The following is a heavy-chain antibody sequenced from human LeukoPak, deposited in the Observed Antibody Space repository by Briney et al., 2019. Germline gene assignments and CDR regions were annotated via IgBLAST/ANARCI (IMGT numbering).Heavy chain of an antibody. D-gene: IGHD6-13*01. CDR1: GFIFNSAW. CDR3: TTGLASAGHDGY. V-gene: IGHV3-15*05. J-gene: IGHJ4*02. Sequence: GGSLRLSCVGSGFIFNSAWVGWVRQVPGEGLEWVGRIKSKKDGGTADYAAPVKDRFTISRDDSKNTLFLQMNSLKTEDTAVYYCTTGLASAGHDGYWGQGTLVTVSS. CDR2: IKSKKDGGTA.